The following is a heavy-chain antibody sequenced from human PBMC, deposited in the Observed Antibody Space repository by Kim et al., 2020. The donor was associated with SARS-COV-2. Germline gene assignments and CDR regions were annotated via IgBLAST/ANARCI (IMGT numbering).Heavy chain of an antibody. D-gene: IGHD3-22*01. J-gene: IGHJ4*02. CDR2: IYYSGST. CDR1: GGSISSSSYY. Sequence: SETLSLTCTVSGGSISSSSYYWGWIRQPPGKGLEWIGSIYYSGSTYYNPSLKSRVTISVDTSKNQFSLKLSSVTAADTAVYYCARLPRRYYYDSSGYYYPGVPFDYWGQGTLVTVSS. V-gene: IGHV4-39*01. CDR3: ARLPRRYYYDSSGYYYPGVPFDY.